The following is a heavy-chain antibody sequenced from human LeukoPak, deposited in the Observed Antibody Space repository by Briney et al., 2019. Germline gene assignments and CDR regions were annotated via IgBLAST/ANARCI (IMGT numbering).Heavy chain of an antibody. CDR3: ARGGLYYGTAAHFDF. CDR2: ITYSSSTI. CDR1: GFTFSTSP. V-gene: IGHV3-48*01. J-gene: IGHJ4*02. Sequence: PGGSLRLSCAASGFTFSTSPMNWVRQAPGKGLEWASYITYSSSTIFYADSVKGRFAVSRDNAKNSLYLQMNSLRAEDTAVYYCARGGLYYGTAAHFDFWGQGALVTVSS. D-gene: IGHD3-10*01.